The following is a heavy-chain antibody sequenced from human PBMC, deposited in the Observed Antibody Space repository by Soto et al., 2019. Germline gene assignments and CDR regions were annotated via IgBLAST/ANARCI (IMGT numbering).Heavy chain of an antibody. V-gene: IGHV4-39*01. CDR2: INSSGST. CDR1: GGSFGSSAYY. CDR3: SRRAPEGFDP. Sequence: ASETLSLTCTVSGGSFGSSAYYWGWIRRAPGKGLEWIGSINSSGSTFSNPSLKSRVTLSVDTSKNQFSLKLTSVTAADTALYYCSRRAPEGFDPWGQGTLVTVS. J-gene: IGHJ5*02.